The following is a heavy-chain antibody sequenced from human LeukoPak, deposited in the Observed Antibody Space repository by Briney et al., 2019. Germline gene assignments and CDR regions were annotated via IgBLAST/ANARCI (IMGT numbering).Heavy chain of an antibody. CDR2: TYTGGST. V-gene: IGHV3-53*01. Sequence: PGGSLRLSCAASGFTVSSNYMSWVRQAPGKGLEWVSVTYTGGSTNYADSVKGRFSISRDNSKNTLYLQMNSLRAEDTAVYYCARDFYVWFGELLPFDYWGQGTLVTVSS. CDR3: ARDFYVWFGELLPFDY. J-gene: IGHJ4*02. D-gene: IGHD3-10*01. CDR1: GFTVSSNY.